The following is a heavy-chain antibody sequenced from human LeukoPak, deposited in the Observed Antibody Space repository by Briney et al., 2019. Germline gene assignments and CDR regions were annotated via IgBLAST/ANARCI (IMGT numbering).Heavy chain of an antibody. CDR2: IKQHGSEK. Sequence: GGSLRLSCAASGFTFSSYWMSWVRQAPGKGLEWVANIKQHGSEKYYVDSVKRRFTVSRDNAKNSLYLQMNSLRAEDTAVYYCARGIVVAEYDYWGQGTLVTVSS. CDR3: ARGIVVAEYDY. J-gene: IGHJ4*02. D-gene: IGHD6-19*01. V-gene: IGHV3-7*01. CDR1: GFTFSSYW.